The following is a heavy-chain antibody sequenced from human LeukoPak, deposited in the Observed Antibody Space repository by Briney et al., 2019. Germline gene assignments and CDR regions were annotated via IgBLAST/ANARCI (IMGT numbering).Heavy chain of an antibody. Sequence: SETLSLTCAIYGGSFSGYYWSWIRQPPGKGLEWIGEINHSGSTNYNPSLKSRVTISVDTSKNQFSLKLSSVTAADTAVYYCARDQHRANYYYYYGMDVWGQGTTVTVSS. CDR3: ARDQHRANYYYYYGMDV. V-gene: IGHV4-34*01. D-gene: IGHD5-24*01. CDR2: INHSGST. CDR1: GGSFSGYY. J-gene: IGHJ6*02.